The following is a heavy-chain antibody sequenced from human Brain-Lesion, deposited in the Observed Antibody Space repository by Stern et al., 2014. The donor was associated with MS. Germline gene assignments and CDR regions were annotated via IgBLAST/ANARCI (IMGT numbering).Heavy chain of an antibody. CDR3: ARTLPYCNGGSCFDS. V-gene: IGHV3-48*03. CDR2: ILYSGIT. Sequence: EVQLVESGGGLVLPGGSLILSCAASGFTFSSYEMNWVRQAPGKGLEWLADILYSGITYYNPSLKSRITMSVDTSKNQFSLDLNSVTAADTAVYYCARTLPYCNGGSCFDSWGQGTLVTVSS. J-gene: IGHJ5*01. CDR1: GFTFSSYEM. D-gene: IGHD2-15*01.